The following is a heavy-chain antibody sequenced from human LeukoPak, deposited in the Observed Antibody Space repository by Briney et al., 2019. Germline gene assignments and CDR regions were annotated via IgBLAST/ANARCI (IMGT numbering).Heavy chain of an antibody. D-gene: IGHD2-2*01. Sequence: ASVKVSCKASGYTFTGYYMHWVRQAPGQGLEWMGWINPNSGGTNYAQKFQGRVTMTRDTSISTAYMELSRLRSDDTAVYYCATDRGYCSSTSCYGSDFDYWGQGTLVTVSS. CDR1: GYTFTGYY. CDR3: ATDRGYCSSTSCYGSDFDY. CDR2: INPNSGGT. V-gene: IGHV1-2*02. J-gene: IGHJ4*02.